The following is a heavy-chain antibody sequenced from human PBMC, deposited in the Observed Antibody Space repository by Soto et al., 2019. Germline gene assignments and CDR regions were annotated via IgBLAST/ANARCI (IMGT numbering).Heavy chain of an antibody. CDR3: VRGVVAGTCWFDP. V-gene: IGHV3-74*01. J-gene: IGHJ5*02. CDR1: GFTFSDYW. D-gene: IGHD6-19*01. Sequence: GGSLRLSCAASGFTFSDYWIHWVRQAPGKGLVWVSRINSDGSNTRYADSVKGRFTISRDNAKNTVYLEMNSLRDEDTAVYYCVRGVVAGTCWFDPWGQGTLVTVSS. CDR2: INSDGSNT.